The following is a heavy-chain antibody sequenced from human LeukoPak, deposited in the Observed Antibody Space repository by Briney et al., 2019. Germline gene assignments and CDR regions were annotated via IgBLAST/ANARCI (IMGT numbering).Heavy chain of an antibody. CDR2: INSDGSST. Sequence: GGSLRLSCAASGFTFSSYWMHWVRQAPGKGLVWVSRINSDGSSTSCADSVKGRFTISRDNAKNTLYLQMNSLRAEDTAVYYCARGSGSNYDTSGYDYWGQGTLVTVSS. V-gene: IGHV3-74*01. J-gene: IGHJ4*02. CDR1: GFTFSSYW. D-gene: IGHD3-22*01. CDR3: ARGSGSNYDTSGYDY.